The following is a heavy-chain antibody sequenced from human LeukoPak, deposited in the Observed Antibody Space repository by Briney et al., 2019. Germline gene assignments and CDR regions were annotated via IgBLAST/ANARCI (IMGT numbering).Heavy chain of an antibody. CDR2: ISSSGSTI. CDR1: GFTFSDYY. D-gene: IGHD6-6*01. Sequence: GGSLRLPCAASGFTFSDYYMSWIRQAPGKGLEWVSYISSSGSTIYYADSVKGRFTISRDNAKNSLYLQMNSLRAEDTAVYYCARAPPRRYSSSSVKPKGGYYYYYMDVWGKGTTVTVSS. CDR3: ARAPPRRYSSSSVKPKGGYYYYYMDV. J-gene: IGHJ6*03. V-gene: IGHV3-11*04.